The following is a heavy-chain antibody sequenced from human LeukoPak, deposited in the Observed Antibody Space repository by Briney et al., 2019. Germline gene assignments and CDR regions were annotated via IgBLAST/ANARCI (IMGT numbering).Heavy chain of an antibody. V-gene: IGHV3-74*01. CDR1: GFTFSSYW. CDR2: INSDGSST. J-gene: IGHJ4*02. CDR3: TRALYNTGWYPDYFDS. D-gene: IGHD6-19*01. Sequence: GGSLRLSCAASGFTFSSYWMHWVRQAPGKGLVWVSRINSDGSSTSYADSVKGRFTISRDNAKNTLYLQMNSLRAEDTAIYYCTRALYNTGWYPDYFDSWGQGTLVTVSS.